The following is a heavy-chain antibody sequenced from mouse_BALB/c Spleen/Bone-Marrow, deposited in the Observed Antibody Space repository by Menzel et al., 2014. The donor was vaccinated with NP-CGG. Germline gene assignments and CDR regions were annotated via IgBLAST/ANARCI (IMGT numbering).Heavy chain of an antibody. Sequence: VHLVESGPGLVSPSQSLSITCTVSGFSLTSYGVHWVRQPPGKGLEWLGVIWAGGSTNYNSALMSGLSISKDNSKSQVFLKMNSLQTDDTAMYYCASNPYFDYWGQGTTLTVSS. J-gene: IGHJ2*01. V-gene: IGHV2-9*02. CDR1: GFSLTSYG. CDR3: ASNPYFDY. D-gene: IGHD6-1*01. CDR2: IWAGGST.